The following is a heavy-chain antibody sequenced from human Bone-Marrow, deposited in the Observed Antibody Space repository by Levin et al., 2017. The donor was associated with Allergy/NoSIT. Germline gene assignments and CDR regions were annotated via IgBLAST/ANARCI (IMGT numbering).Heavy chain of an antibody. CDR3: ARDYDRSGYSPLGLEGGVDV. V-gene: IGHV3-11*01. Sequence: SGGSLRLSCVASGFTFSDYILSWIRQAPGRGLEWVSYSSASGSTIYYADSVKGRFTISRDNAKNSLYLQMNSLRAEDTAVYYCARDYDRSGYSPLGLEGGVDVWGQGTTVTVSS. CDR1: GFTFSDYI. CDR2: SSASGSTI. J-gene: IGHJ6*02. D-gene: IGHD3-22*01.